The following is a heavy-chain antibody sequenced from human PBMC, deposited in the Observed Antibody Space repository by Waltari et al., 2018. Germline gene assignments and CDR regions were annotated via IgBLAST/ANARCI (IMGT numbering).Heavy chain of an antibody. J-gene: IGHJ3*02. CDR2: FDPEDGKR. CDR3: ATDSRGGNDGFDI. Sequence: QGQVVQSGAAVKKPGASVKVSCKVSGYILTALSIHWVRQAPGKGVEWMGGFDPEDGKRIYAQKFQGRVTMTEDTSTDTAYMELSSLRSEDTAVYYCATDSRGGNDGFDIWGQGTMVTVSS. V-gene: IGHV1-24*01. D-gene: IGHD1-1*01. CDR1: GYILTALS.